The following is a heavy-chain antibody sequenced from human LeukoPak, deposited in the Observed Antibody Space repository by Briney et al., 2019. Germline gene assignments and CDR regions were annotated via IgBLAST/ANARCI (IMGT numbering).Heavy chain of an antibody. J-gene: IGHJ4*02. Sequence: ASVKVSCKASGYTFTSYYMHWVRQAPGQGLEWMGIINPSGGSTSYAQKFQGRVTMTRDTSTSTVYMELSSLRSEDTAVYYCVRQDYGDYVGLGCWGQGTLVTVSS. V-gene: IGHV1-46*01. CDR2: INPSGGST. CDR3: VRQDYGDYVGLGC. D-gene: IGHD4-17*01. CDR1: GYTFTSYY.